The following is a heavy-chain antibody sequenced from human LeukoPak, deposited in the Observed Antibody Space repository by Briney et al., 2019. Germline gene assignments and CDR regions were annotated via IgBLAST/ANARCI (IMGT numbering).Heavy chain of an antibody. V-gene: IGHV3-69-1*02. CDR3: ARVYRRNSYYAIDF. Sequence: PGGSLRLSCAASGFTFIDYYMSWVRQAPGKGLEWIPYMSSGTTIYYAESMKGRFTISRDNSKSSLYLHMNSLGAEDTAIYYCARVYRRNSYYAIDFWGQGTLVIVSS. J-gene: IGHJ4*02. CDR1: GFTFIDYY. CDR2: MSSGTTI. D-gene: IGHD4-11*01.